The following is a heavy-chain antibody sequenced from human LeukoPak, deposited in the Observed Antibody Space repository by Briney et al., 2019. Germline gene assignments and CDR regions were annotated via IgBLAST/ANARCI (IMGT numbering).Heavy chain of an antibody. D-gene: IGHD4-17*01. V-gene: IGHV1-69*05. J-gene: IGHJ1*01. CDR3: ARATPAGDYPPGGSLQH. CDR1: GGTFSSYA. Sequence: SVKVSCKASGGTFSSYAISWVRQAPGQGLEWMGGIIPIFGTANYAQKFQGRVTITTDESTSTAYMELSSLRSEDTAVYYCARATPAGDYPPGGSLQHWGQGTLVTVSS. CDR2: IIPIFGTA.